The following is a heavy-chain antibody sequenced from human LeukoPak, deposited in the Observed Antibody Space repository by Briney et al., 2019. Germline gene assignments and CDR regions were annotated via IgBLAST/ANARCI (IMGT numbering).Heavy chain of an antibody. Sequence: GGSLRLSCAASGLTFSSYAMSWVRQAPGKGLEWVSAISGSGGSTYYADSVKGRFTISRDNSKNTLYLQMNSLRAEDTAVYYCAKVDVRLGELSFLDYWGQGTLVTVSS. CDR3: AKVDVRLGELSFLDY. D-gene: IGHD3-16*02. CDR1: GLTFSSYA. V-gene: IGHV3-23*01. J-gene: IGHJ4*02. CDR2: ISGSGGST.